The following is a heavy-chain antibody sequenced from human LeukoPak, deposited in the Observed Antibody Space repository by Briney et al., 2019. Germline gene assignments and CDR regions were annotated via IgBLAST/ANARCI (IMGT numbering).Heavy chain of an antibody. Sequence: GGSLRLSCAASGFTVSSNYMSWVRQAPGKGLEWVSVIYSGGSTYYADSVKGRFTISRDNSENTLYLQMNSLRAEDTAVYYCARDKRSTHYYYGMDVWGQGTTVTVSS. D-gene: IGHD3-10*01. CDR3: ARDKRSTHYYYGMDV. CDR1: GFTVSSNY. J-gene: IGHJ6*02. CDR2: IYSGGST. V-gene: IGHV3-53*01.